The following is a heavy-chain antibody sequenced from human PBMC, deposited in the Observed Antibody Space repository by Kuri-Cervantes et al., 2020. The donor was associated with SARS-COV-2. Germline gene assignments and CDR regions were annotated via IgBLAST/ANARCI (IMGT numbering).Heavy chain of an antibody. CDR2: ISAYNGNT. D-gene: IGHD3-10*01. J-gene: IGHJ4*02. CDR3: HVCGSGSYYNWLDY. CDR1: GYTFTGYY. Sequence: ASVKVSCKASGYTFTGYYMHWVRQAPGQGLEWMGWISAYNGNTNYAQKLQGRVAMTTDTSTSTAYMELRSLRSDDTAVYYCHVCGSGSYYNWLDYWGQGTLVTVSS. V-gene: IGHV1-18*04.